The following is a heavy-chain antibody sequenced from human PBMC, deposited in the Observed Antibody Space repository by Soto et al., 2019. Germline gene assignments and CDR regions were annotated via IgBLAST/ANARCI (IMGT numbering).Heavy chain of an antibody. J-gene: IGHJ3*01. D-gene: IGHD4-17*01. CDR2: IYYSGST. Sequence: PSETLSLTCTVSGGSISSYYWSWIRQPPGKGLEWIGYIYYSGSTNYNPSLKSRVTISVDTSKNQFSLKLSSVTAADTAVYYCARMHTVTTGLAFDLWGQGTMVTVSS. CDR1: GGSISSYY. V-gene: IGHV4-59*01. CDR3: ARMHTVTTGLAFDL.